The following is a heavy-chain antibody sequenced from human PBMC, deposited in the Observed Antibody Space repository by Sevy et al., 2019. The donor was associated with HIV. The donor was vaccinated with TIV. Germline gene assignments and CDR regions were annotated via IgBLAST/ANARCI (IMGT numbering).Heavy chain of an antibody. D-gene: IGHD3-16*02. CDR2: IKQDGSEK. Sequence: GGSLRLSCAASGFTFSNYWMTWVRQAPGKGLEWVAHIKQDGSEKHYVDSVKGRFTISRDNSKNSVYLQMNSLRAEDTAVYFCAREGCYDYIWGSYRYFNDYWGQGTLVTVSS. J-gene: IGHJ4*02. CDR3: AREGCYDYIWGSYRYFNDY. V-gene: IGHV3-7*03. CDR1: GFTFSNYW.